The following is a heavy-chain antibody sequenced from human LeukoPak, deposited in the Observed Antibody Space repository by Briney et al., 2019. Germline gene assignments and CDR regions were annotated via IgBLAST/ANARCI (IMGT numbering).Heavy chain of an antibody. Sequence: PGGSLRLSCSASGLTFSTYAMHWVRQAPGKGLEWVAVISYDGTNKYYADSVKGRFTVSRDNSKNTLYLQMNSLRPEDTAIYYCAREAAAYCGGDCWVDYWGQGTLVTVSS. CDR1: GLTFSTYA. CDR3: AREAAAYCGGDCWVDY. CDR2: ISYDGTNK. D-gene: IGHD2-21*02. V-gene: IGHV3-30-3*01. J-gene: IGHJ4*02.